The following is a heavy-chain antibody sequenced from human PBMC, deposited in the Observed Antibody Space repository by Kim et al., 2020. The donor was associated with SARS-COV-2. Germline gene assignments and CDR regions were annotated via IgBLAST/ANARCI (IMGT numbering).Heavy chain of an antibody. CDR3: ARDHYYDSSAPKGGFDY. J-gene: IGHJ4*02. D-gene: IGHD3-22*01. Sequence: QGRVTITADESTSTAYMELSSLRSEDTAVYYCARDHYYDSSAPKGGFDYWGQGTLVTVSS. V-gene: IGHV1-69*01.